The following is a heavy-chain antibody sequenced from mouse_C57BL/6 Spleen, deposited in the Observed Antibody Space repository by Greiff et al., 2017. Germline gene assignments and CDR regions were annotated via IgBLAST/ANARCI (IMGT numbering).Heavy chain of an antibody. CDR1: GYSITSGYY. V-gene: IGHV3-6*01. CDR3: ARDVSAMDY. J-gene: IGHJ4*01. Sequence: EVHLVESGPGLVKPSQSLSLTCSVTGYSITSGYYWNWIRQFPGNKLEWMGYISYDGSNNYNPSLKNRISITRDTSKNQFFLKLNSVTTEDTATYCCARDVSAMDYWRQGTSVTASS. CDR2: ISYDGSN.